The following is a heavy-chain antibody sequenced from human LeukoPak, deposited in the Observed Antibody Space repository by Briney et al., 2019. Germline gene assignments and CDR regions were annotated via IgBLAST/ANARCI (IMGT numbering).Heavy chain of an antibody. V-gene: IGHV4-4*08. Sequence: SGTLSLTCSVSGDSFSGHYWTWIRQTPGEGRQWIGYIYTAGTTKYNPSFKSRATISIAMSQNQFSLTLDSVTAADTAVYFCAKGRNWFGPWGQRTLVTVSS. CDR3: AKGRNWFGP. CDR1: GDSFSGHY. J-gene: IGHJ5*02. CDR2: IYTAGTT.